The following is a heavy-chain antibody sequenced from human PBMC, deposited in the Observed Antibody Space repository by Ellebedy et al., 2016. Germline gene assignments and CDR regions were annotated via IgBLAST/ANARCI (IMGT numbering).Heavy chain of an antibody. J-gene: IGHJ3*02. V-gene: IGHV3-11*06. Sequence: GESLKISXAASGFTFSDYYMSWIRQAPGKGLEWVSYISSSSSYIYYADSVKGRFTISRDNAKNSLYLQMNSLRAEDTAVYYCARGGSGSYYNLAGGFGIWGQGTMVTVSS. CDR3: ARGGSGSYYNLAGGFGI. CDR1: GFTFSDYY. CDR2: ISSSSSYI. D-gene: IGHD3-10*01.